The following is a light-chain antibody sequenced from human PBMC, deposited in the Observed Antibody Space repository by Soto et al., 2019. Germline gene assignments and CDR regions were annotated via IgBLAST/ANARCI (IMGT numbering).Light chain of an antibody. CDR2: AAS. CDR3: QTYNSAPPT. CDR1: QGISNY. J-gene: IGKJ3*01. V-gene: IGKV1-27*01. Sequence: DIQMTQSPSSLSASVGDRVTITCLASQGISNYLAWYQQKPGKVPKLLIYAASTLQSGAPSRFSGSGSGTDFTLSISSLQPEDVAAYYCQTYNSAPPTFGHGTKVDIK.